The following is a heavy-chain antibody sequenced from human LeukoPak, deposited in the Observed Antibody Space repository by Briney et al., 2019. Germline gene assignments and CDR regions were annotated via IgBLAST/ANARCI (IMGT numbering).Heavy chain of an antibody. D-gene: IGHD6-13*01. J-gene: IGHJ4*02. CDR1: GSKFDDYG. CDR2: ISWNSRSI. CDR3: AKEGSSWSTFDY. V-gene: IGHV3-9*03. Sequence: GGSLRLSCTASGSKFDDYGMTWVRQAPGKGLEWVSGISWNSRSIAYADSVKGRFTISRDNAKNSLYLQMNSLRAEDMALYYCAKEGSSWSTFDYWGQGTLVTVSS.